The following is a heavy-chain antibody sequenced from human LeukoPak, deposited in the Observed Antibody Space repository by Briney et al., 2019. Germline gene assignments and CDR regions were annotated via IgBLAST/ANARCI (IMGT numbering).Heavy chain of an antibody. CDR1: GGSISSGGYY. V-gene: IGHV4-31*03. CDR2: IYYSGST. Sequence: SQTLSLTCTVSGGSISSGGYYWSWIRQHPGKGLEWIGYIYYSGSTYYNPSLKSRVTMSVDSSKNQFSLKLSSVTAADTAVYYCARGAPYYFDYWGQGTLVTVSS. CDR3: ARGAPYYFDY. J-gene: IGHJ4*02.